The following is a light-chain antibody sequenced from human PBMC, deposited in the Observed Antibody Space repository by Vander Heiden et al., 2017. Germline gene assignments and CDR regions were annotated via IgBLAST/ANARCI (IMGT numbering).Light chain of an antibody. CDR1: QSISSW. V-gene: IGKV1-5*03. J-gene: IGKJ1*01. CDR2: KAS. CDR3: QQYNSYPWT. Sequence: DIQMTHSPSTLSASVGDRVTITGRASQSISSWLAWYQQKPGKAPKLLIYKASSLESGVPSRFSGSGSGTEFTLTISSLQPDDFATYYCQQYNSYPWTFGQGTKVEIK.